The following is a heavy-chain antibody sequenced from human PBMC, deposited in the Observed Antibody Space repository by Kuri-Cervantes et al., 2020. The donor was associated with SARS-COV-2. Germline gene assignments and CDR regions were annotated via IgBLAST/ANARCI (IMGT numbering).Heavy chain of an antibody. CDR2: IWYDGSNK. Sequence: GGSLRLSCAASGFTFSSYGMHWVRQAPGKGLEWVAVIWYDGSNKYYADSVKGRFTISRDNSKNTLYLQMNSLRAEDTAVYYCARSHKDIVVVPDARGYYYGMDVWGQGTTVTVSS. CDR3: ARSHKDIVVVPDARGYYYGMDV. D-gene: IGHD2-2*01. J-gene: IGHJ6*02. CDR1: GFTFSSYG. V-gene: IGHV3-33*01.